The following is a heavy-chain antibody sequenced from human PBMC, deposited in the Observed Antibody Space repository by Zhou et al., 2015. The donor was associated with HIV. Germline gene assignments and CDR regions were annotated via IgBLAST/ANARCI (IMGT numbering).Heavy chain of an antibody. Sequence: QVQLVQSGAEVKKPGASVKVSCKASGGTFSSYAISWVRQAPGQGLEWMGGIIPIFGTANYAQKFQGRVTITADESTSTAYMELSSLRSEDTAVYYCATWDNYYYFSVSPSDQNYYYVWTSWGQGTTVTVSS. J-gene: IGHJ6*02. CDR1: GGTFSSYA. CDR2: IIPIFGTA. V-gene: IGHV1-69*01. D-gene: IGHD3-10*01. CDR3: ATWDNYYYFSVSPSDQNYYYVWTS.